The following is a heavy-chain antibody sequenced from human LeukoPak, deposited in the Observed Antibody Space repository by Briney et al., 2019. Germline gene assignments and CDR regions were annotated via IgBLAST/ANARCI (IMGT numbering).Heavy chain of an antibody. CDR1: GFTFSNFV. CDR2: IGAGGVNT. Sequence: GGSLRLSCAASGFTFSNFVMNWVRQAPGKGLQWVSTIGAGGVNTFYADSVKGRFTISRDDSQNTLYLQLNSLRAEDTAFYYWAKGDIVFRGVPDNWAQGTLFTASS. J-gene: IGHJ4*02. V-gene: IGHV3-23*01. CDR3: AKGDIVFRGVPDN. D-gene: IGHD2-15*01.